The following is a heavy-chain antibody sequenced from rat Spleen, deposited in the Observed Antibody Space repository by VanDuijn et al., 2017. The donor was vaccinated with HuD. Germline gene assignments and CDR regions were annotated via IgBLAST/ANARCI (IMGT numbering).Heavy chain of an antibody. CDR3: ARHGYTTDYLNWFAY. D-gene: IGHD1-6*01. CDR2: TSYEGSST. CDR1: GFIFSDYY. J-gene: IGHJ2*01. V-gene: IGHV5-22*01. Sequence: EVQLVESGGGLVQPGRSLKLSCAASGFIFSDYYMAWVRQAPKKGLEWVASTSYEGSSTYYPDSVKGRFTISRENAKDILYLQMDSLRSEDTATYYCARHGYTTDYLNWFAYWGQGVMVTVSS.